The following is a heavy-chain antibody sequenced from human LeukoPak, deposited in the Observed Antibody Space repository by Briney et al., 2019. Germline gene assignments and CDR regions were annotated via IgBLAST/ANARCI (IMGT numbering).Heavy chain of an antibody. CDR3: AKDGATYYDILTGYLPFDY. J-gene: IGHJ4*02. V-gene: IGHV3-23*01. CDR1: GFTFSSYA. D-gene: IGHD3-9*01. Sequence: GGSLRLSCAASGFTFSSYAMSWVRQAPGKGLEWVSAISGSGGSTYYADSVKGRFTISRDNSKNTLYLQMNSLRAEDTAVYYCAKDGATYYDILTGYLPFDYWGQGTLVTVSS. CDR2: ISGSGGST.